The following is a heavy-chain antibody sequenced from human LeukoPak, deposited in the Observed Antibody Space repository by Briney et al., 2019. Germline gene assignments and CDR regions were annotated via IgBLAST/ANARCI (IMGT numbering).Heavy chain of an antibody. CDR1: GGTFSSYA. V-gene: IGHV1-69*13. CDR2: IIPIFGTA. D-gene: IGHD3-22*01. J-gene: IGHJ3*02. CDR3: AGPIYYDSSGYYWDAFDI. Sequence: SVKVSCKASGGTFSSYAISWVRQAPGQGLEWMGGIIPIFGTANYAQKFQGRVTITADESTSTAYMELSSLRSEDTAVYYCAGPIYYDSSGYYWDAFDIWGQGTMVTVSS.